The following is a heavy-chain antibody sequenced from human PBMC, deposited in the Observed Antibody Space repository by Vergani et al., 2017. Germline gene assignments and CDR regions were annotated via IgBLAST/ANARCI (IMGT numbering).Heavy chain of an antibody. J-gene: IGHJ5*02. D-gene: IGHD6-19*01. CDR2: IYYSGST. CDR3: ERHSTVEWLVKLGWIDP. Sequence: QLQLQESGPGLVKPSATLSLTCSVSGASIRSSNYYLGWIRQPPGKGLEWIASIYYSGSTYYNPSLKSRVTISVDTSKNQFSLKLSSVTAADTAVYFCERHSTVEWLVKLGWIDPWGQGILVTVSS. CDR1: GASIRSSNYY. V-gene: IGHV4-39*01.